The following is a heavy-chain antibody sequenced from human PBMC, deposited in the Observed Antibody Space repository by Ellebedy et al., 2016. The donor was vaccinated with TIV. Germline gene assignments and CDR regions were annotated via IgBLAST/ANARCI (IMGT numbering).Heavy chain of an antibody. CDR1: GFTFSSYW. V-gene: IGHV3-7*03. CDR2: IKQDGSEK. CDR3: AADRYCSGGNCYWVDY. D-gene: IGHD2-15*01. Sequence: PGGSLRLSCAASGFTFSSYWMSWVRQAPGKGLEWVANIKQDGSEKYYVDSVKGRFTISRDNSKNTLYLQVNSLRAEDTAVYYCAADRYCSGGNCYWVDYWGQGTLVTVSS. J-gene: IGHJ4*02.